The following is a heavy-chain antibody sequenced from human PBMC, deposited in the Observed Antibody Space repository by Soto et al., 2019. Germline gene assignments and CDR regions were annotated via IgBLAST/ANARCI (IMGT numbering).Heavy chain of an antibody. Sequence: GGSLRLSCAASGSTSSSYAVNWVRQAQGKGLEWVSVIRGSGDTTYYANAVKGRFTISRDNSKKTRYLQMNSLIAVDTAVYYCAKGTVRCDFDLWGRGTPVTVSS. D-gene: IGHD4-17*01. CDR2: IRGSGDTT. V-gene: IGHV3-23*01. CDR3: AKGTVRCDFDL. J-gene: IGHJ2*01. CDR1: GSTSSSYA.